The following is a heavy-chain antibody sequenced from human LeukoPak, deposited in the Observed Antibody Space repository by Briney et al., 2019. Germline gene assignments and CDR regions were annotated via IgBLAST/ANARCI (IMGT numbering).Heavy chain of an antibody. J-gene: IGHJ6*03. Sequence: TSETLSLTCTVSGGSISSYYWNWLRQPPGKGVEYVGYIFYSGRNNYNQSLKRRVTISVDTYKKEFSLTLTSVTADYTAVYYCARAPEHIVVVPAARTIYYYYYMDAGGKGTTVTISS. CDR1: GGSISSYY. CDR2: IFYSGRN. V-gene: IGHV4-59*01. D-gene: IGHD2-2*01. CDR3: ARAPEHIVVVPAARTIYYYYYMDA.